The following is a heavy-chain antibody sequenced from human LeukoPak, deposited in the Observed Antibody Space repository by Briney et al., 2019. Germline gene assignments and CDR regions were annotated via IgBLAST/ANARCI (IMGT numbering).Heavy chain of an antibody. CDR3: ARVPRDRLWFGDLLPQQVWFDP. J-gene: IGHJ5*02. V-gene: IGHV1-18*01. CDR1: GYTFTSYG. Sequence: GASVKVSCKASGYTFTSYGISWVRQAPGQGLEWMGWISAYNGNTNYAQKLQGRVTMTTDTSTSTAYMELRSLRSDDTAVYYCARVPRDRLWFGDLLPQQVWFDPWGQGTLVTVSS. CDR2: ISAYNGNT. D-gene: IGHD3-10*01.